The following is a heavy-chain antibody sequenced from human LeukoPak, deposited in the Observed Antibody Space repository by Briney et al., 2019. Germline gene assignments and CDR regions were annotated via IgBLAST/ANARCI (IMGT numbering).Heavy chain of an antibody. Sequence: GGSLRLSCEASGFTFSSYEMNWFRQAPGKGLEWVSYGSKSGGTMKNADSVKGRFTVSRDNAKNSLYPQMNSLTAEDTAVYYCATAVIRGRGTMVTVSS. CDR2: GSKSGGTM. V-gene: IGHV3-48*03. J-gene: IGHJ3*02. CDR1: GFTFSSYE. CDR3: ATAVI.